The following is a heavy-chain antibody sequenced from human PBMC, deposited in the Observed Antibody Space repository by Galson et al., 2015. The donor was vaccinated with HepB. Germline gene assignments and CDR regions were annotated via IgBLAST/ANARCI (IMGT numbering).Heavy chain of an antibody. CDR3: ARDMGHPYGSGSIAPFDY. Sequence: SVKVSCKASGYTFTGYYMHWVRQAPGQGLEWMGRINPNSGGTNYAQKFQGRVTMTRDTSISTAYMELSRLRSDGTAVYYCARDMGHPYGSGSIAPFDYWGQGTLVTVSS. CDR2: INPNSGGT. J-gene: IGHJ4*02. D-gene: IGHD3-10*01. V-gene: IGHV1-2*06. CDR1: GYTFTGYY.